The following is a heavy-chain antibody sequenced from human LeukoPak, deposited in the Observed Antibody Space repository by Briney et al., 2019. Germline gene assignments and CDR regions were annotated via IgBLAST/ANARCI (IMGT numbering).Heavy chain of an antibody. D-gene: IGHD3-22*01. Sequence: GGSLRLSCAASGFTFSSYSMNWVRQAPGKGLERVSYISSSSSTIYYADSVKGRFTISRDNAKNSLYLQMNSLRAEDTAVYYCARTLIVVVTDVGFDYWGQGTLVTVSS. CDR2: ISSSSSTI. CDR3: ARTLIVVVTDVGFDY. J-gene: IGHJ4*02. CDR1: GFTFSSYS. V-gene: IGHV3-48*01.